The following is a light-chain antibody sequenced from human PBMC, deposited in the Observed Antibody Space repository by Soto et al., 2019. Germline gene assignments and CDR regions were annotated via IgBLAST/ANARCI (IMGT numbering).Light chain of an antibody. Sequence: DIQMTQSPSSLSASVGDRLTITCRASQSIGYYLNWYQQKPGKAPKFLIYGASSLQSGVLSRFSGSGSGTDFTLTISSLQPEDVATYYCQQSYSSPPAFGRGTKVEIK. CDR2: GAS. CDR3: QQSYSSPPA. J-gene: IGKJ1*01. CDR1: QSIGYY. V-gene: IGKV1-39*01.